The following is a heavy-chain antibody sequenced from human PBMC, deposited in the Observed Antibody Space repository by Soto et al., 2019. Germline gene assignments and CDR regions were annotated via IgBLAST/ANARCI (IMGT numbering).Heavy chain of an antibody. CDR3: ARDSLPIHYYDSYWFDP. D-gene: IGHD3-22*01. CDR1: GFTFSSYW. V-gene: IGHV3-7*05. CDR2: IKQDGSEK. J-gene: IGHJ5*02. Sequence: GGSLRLSCAASGFTFSSYWMSWVRQAPGKGLEWVANIKQDGSEKYYVDSVKGRFTISRDNAKNSLYLQMNSLRAEDTAVYYCARDSLPIHYYDSYWFDPWGQGTLVTVSS.